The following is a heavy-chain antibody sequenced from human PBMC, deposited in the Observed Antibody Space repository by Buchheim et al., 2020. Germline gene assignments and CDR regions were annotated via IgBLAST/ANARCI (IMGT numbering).Heavy chain of an antibody. J-gene: IGHJ4*02. V-gene: IGHV4-61*01. D-gene: IGHD3-22*01. Sequence: QVQLQESGPGLVKPSETLSLTCTVSGGSVSNGSHYWSWVRQPPGKGLEWIGSVSYTGGTNYNPSLKSRVTITIETSNDKFSLRMSSVSAADTAAYYCARVARSSGIDYWGQETL. CDR2: VSYTGGT. CDR3: ARVARSSGIDY. CDR1: GGSVSNGSHY.